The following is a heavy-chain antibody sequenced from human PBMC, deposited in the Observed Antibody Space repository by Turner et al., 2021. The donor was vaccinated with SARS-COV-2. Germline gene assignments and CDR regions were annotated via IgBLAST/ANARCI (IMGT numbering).Heavy chain of an antibody. CDR3: ARESRFNWLDS. Sequence: QVHLQESGPGLVRPSETLSLPCTVSGGPIKSDFWSWIRQPPGKRLEGIGYIYYRGSTNYNPSRKSRLTMSVDTSKNKFSLTLSSVTAADTAIYYCARESRFNWLDSWGQGTLVTVSS. D-gene: IGHD3-3*01. J-gene: IGHJ5*01. CDR2: IYYRGST. V-gene: IGHV4-59*01. CDR1: GGPIKSDF.